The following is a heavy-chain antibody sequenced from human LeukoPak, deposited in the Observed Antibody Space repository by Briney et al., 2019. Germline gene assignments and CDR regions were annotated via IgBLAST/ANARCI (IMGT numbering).Heavy chain of an antibody. D-gene: IGHD3-22*01. CDR2: ISGSGGST. CDR1: GFTFSSYA. V-gene: IGHV3-23*01. Sequence: GGSLRLSCAASGFTFSSYAMSWVRQAPGKGLEWVSAISGSGGSTYYADSVKGRFTISRDNSKNTLYLQMNSLRAEDTAVYYCAKDFNYYDSSGYYYLAFDIWGQGTMVTVSS. CDR3: AKDFNYYDSSGYYYLAFDI. J-gene: IGHJ3*02.